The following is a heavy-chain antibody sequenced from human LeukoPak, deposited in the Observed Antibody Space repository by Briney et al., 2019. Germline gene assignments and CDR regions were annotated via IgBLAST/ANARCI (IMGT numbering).Heavy chain of an antibody. CDR1: GFTFSSYA. J-gene: IGHJ4*02. CDR2: ISGSGAGT. Sequence: PGGSLRLSCAASGFTFSSYAMSWVRQAPGKGLEWVSAISGSGAGTYYADSVKGRFTISSDNSKNTLYLQMNSLRDDDTAVYYCAKGSYSSGWANRYWGQGTLVTVSS. V-gene: IGHV3-23*01. D-gene: IGHD6-19*01. CDR3: AKGSYSSGWANRY.